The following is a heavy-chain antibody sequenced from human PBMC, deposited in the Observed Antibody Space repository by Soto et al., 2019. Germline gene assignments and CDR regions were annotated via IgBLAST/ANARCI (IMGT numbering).Heavy chain of an antibody. D-gene: IGHD1-20*01. CDR2: INHSGST. Sequence: SETLSLTCAVYGESFSGYYWSWIRQPPGKGLELIGEINHSGSTNYNPSLKSRVTLSVDTSKKQLSLKLSSVTAAETVVFYCARSWYNWNRDAFDIWGQGTMVTVSS. V-gene: IGHV4-34*01. CDR3: ARSWYNWNRDAFDI. CDR1: GESFSGYY. J-gene: IGHJ3*02.